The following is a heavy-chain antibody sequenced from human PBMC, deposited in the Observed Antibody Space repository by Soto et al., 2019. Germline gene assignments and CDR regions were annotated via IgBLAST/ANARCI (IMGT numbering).Heavy chain of an antibody. CDR3: ARGGITMVRGVIISLYYYGMDV. D-gene: IGHD3-10*01. V-gene: IGHV4-34*01. CDR2: INHSGST. CDR1: GGSFSGYY. Sequence: SETLSLTCAVYGGSFSGYYWIWIGRPPGKGLEWIGEINHSGSTNYNPSLKSRVTISVDTSKNQFSLKLSSVTAADTAVYYCARGGITMVRGVIISLYYYGMDVWGQGTTVTVSS. J-gene: IGHJ6*02.